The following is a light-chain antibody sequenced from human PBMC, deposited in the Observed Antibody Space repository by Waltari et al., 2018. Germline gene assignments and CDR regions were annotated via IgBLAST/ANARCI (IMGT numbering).Light chain of an antibody. J-gene: IGKJ5*01. CDR3: QQYCTIPIT. V-gene: IGKV3-20*01. CDR2: DAS. CDR1: QTVSKNY. Sequence: EIVLTQYPGTLSLSPGERATLSCRASQTVSKNYLAWYQQKPGQAPRLLIDDASNRDTGIPDRFSGSGSGTDFTLTISRLEPEDVAVYYCQQYCTIPITFGQGTRLEIK.